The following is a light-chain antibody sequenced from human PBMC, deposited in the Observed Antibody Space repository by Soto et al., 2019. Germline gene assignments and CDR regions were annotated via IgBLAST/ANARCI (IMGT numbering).Light chain of an antibody. V-gene: IGKV1-5*01. J-gene: IGKJ2*01. CDR3: QQYNSYSLF. CDR1: QSISNW. Sequence: DLQMTQSPSTLSASVGDRVTITCRASQSISNWLAWYQQKPGKAPKLLIYGASNLDSGVPSRFSGSGSETESTLTISSLQPDDFATYYCQQYNSYSLFFCQGTKLEIK. CDR2: GAS.